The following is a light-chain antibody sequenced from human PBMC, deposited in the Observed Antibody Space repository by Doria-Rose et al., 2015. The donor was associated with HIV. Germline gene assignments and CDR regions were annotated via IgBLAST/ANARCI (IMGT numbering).Light chain of an antibody. CDR2: DGS. V-gene: IGKV3-20*01. J-gene: IGKJ1*01. CDR1: QSFSSTY. CDR3: HQYGTSWT. Sequence: TQSPGTLSLSPGERATLSCRASQSFSSTYLAWYQQKPGQAPSLLIYDGSTRATGIPDRFSASGSGTDSTLTINRLGPEDFALYYCHQYGTSWTFGQGTKVEI.